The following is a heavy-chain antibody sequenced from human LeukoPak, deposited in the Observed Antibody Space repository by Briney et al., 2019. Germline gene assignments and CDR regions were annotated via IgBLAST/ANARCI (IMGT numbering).Heavy chain of an antibody. CDR2: IYYSGST. J-gene: IGHJ4*02. CDR3: ARSRHMITFGGVIVFFDY. Sequence: SETLSLTCTVSGGSISSSSYYWGWIRQPPGKGLEWIGTIYYSGSTYYNPSLKSRVTISVDTSKNQFSLKLSSVTAADTAVYYCARSRHMITFGGVIVFFDYWGQGTLVTVSS. V-gene: IGHV4-39*07. D-gene: IGHD3-16*02. CDR1: GGSISSSSYY.